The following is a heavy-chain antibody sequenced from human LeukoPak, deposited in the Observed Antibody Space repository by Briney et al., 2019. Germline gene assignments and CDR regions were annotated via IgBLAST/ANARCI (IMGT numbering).Heavy chain of an antibody. J-gene: IGHJ6*02. CDR2: IYYSGST. V-gene: IGHV4-59*01. Sequence: SETLSLTCTVSGGPISSYYWSWIRQPPGKGLEWIGYIYYSGSTNYNPSLKSRVTISVDTSKNQFSLKLSSVTAADTAVYYCARSGTAVAGTYYYYGMDVWGQGTTVTVS. CDR1: GGPISSYY. CDR3: ARSGTAVAGTYYYYGMDV. D-gene: IGHD6-19*01.